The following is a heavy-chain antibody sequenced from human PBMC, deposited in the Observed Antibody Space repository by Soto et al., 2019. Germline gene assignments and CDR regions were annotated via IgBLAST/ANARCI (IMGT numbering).Heavy chain of an antibody. CDR1: GGSISSYY. CDR3: ACWYYGDHRDLLAF. CDR2: IYYSGST. V-gene: IGHV4-59*01. Sequence: SETLSLTCTVSGGSISSYYWSWIRQPPGKGLEWIGYIYYSGSTNYNPSLKSRVTISVDTSKNQFSLKLSSVTAADTAVYYCACWYYGDHRDLLAFWSQGSMDT. J-gene: IGHJ3*01. D-gene: IGHD4-17*01.